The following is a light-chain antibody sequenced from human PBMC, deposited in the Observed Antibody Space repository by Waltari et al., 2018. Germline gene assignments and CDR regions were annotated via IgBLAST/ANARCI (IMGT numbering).Light chain of an antibody. CDR1: CLPSTMVDND. CDR3: MHSLQIPGT. J-gene: IGKJ1*01. Sequence: CLPSTMVDNDLYGYQPKPGQSPQLLIYCGSNRATGVPVRFSGSGSGTDFTLNISRFEADDFGVYYCMHSLQIPGTFGQGTKVEIK. CDR2: CGS. V-gene: IGKV2-28*01.